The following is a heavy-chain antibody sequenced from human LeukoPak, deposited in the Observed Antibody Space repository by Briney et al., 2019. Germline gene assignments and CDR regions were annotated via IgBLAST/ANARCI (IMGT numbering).Heavy chain of an antibody. D-gene: IGHD6-13*01. J-gene: IGHJ4*02. CDR2: IIPSFGTA. V-gene: IGHV1-69*05. CDR3: ARDQGIAAAGTI. Sequence: SVKVSCKASGGTFSSYAISWVRQAPGQGLEWMGRIIPSFGTANYAQKFQGRVTITTDESTSTAYMELSSLRSEDTAVYYCARDQGIAAAGTIWGQGTLVTVSS. CDR1: GGTFSSYA.